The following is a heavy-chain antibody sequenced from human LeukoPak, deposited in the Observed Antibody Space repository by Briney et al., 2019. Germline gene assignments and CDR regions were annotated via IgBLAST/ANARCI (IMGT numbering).Heavy chain of an antibody. Sequence: SQTLSLTCAVSGGSISSGGYSWSWIRQPPGKGLEWIGYIYHSGSTYYNPSLKSRVTISVDRSKNQFSLKLSSVTAADTAVYYCAREQKLGYCSGGSCRPGGAWFDPWSQGTLVTVSS. CDR2: IYHSGST. D-gene: IGHD2-15*01. J-gene: IGHJ5*02. CDR3: AREQKLGYCSGGSCRPGGAWFDP. V-gene: IGHV4-30-2*01. CDR1: GGSISSGGYS.